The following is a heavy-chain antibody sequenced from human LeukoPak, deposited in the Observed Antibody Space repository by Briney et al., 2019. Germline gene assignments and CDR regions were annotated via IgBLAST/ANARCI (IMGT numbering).Heavy chain of an antibody. J-gene: IGHJ4*02. V-gene: IGHV3-23*01. Sequence: GGSLRLSCAAPGFTFSSYAMSWVRQAPGKGLEWVSAISGSDGSTYYADSAKGRFTISRDNSKNTLYLQMNSLRAEDTAVYYCAKYAFQGVIKRSLFDYWGQGTLVTVSS. D-gene: IGHD3-10*01. CDR2: ISGSDGST. CDR1: GFTFSSYA. CDR3: AKYAFQGVIKRSLFDY.